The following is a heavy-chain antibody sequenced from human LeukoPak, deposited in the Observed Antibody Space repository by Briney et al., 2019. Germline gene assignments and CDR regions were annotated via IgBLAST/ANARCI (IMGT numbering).Heavy chain of an antibody. CDR2: VYYSGST. CDR3: ASRGNLRYFDWSSPGAFDI. CDR1: AGSISSYY. D-gene: IGHD3-9*01. J-gene: IGHJ3*02. V-gene: IGHV4-59*01. Sequence: PSETLSLTCTVSAGSISSYYWSWLRQPPGKGLEWFGYVYYSGSTNYNPSLKSRVTISVDTSKNQFSLQMSSVTAADTAVYYCASRGNLRYFDWSSPGAFDIWGQGTMVTVSS.